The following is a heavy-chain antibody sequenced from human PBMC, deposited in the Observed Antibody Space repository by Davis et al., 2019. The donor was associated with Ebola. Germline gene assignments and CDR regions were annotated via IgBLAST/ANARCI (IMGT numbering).Heavy chain of an antibody. CDR1: GYTFTSYG. CDR2: IGAYNGNT. J-gene: IGHJ3*02. Sequence: ASVKVSCKASGYTFTSYGISWVRQAPGQGLEWMGWIGAYNGNTNYAQKLQGRVTMTTDTSTSTAYMELRSLRSDDTAVYYCARDRSPRYFDWLPDAFDIWGQGTMVTVSS. D-gene: IGHD3-9*01. V-gene: IGHV1-18*01. CDR3: ARDRSPRYFDWLPDAFDI.